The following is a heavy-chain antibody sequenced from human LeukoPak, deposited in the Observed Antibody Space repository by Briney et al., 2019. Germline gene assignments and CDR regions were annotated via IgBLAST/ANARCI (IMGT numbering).Heavy chain of an antibody. V-gene: IGHV3-23*01. D-gene: IGHD7-27*01. CDR3: ARNWGLDY. J-gene: IGHJ4*02. Sequence: ETLSLTCTVSGGSISSGGYYWSWVRQAPGKGLEWVSVISGRDGSTYYADSVKGRFTISRDNSKNTLFLQMNSLRAEDTAVYYCARNWGLDYWGQGTLVTVSS. CDR2: ISGRDGST. CDR1: GGSISSGGYY.